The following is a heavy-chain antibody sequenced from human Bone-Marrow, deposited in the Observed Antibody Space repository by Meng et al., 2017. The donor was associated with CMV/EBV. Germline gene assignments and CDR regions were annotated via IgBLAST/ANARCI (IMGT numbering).Heavy chain of an antibody. J-gene: IGHJ3*02. CDR2: IIPILGIA. Sequence: SVKVSCKASGGTFSSYAISWVRQAPGQGLEWMGGIIPILGIANYAQKFQGRVTITADKSTSTAYMELSSLRSEDTAVYYCAREATYCSSTSCSDHAFEIWGQGTMVTVSS. CDR3: AREATYCSSTSCSDHAFEI. D-gene: IGHD2-2*01. CDR1: GGTFSSYA. V-gene: IGHV1-69*10.